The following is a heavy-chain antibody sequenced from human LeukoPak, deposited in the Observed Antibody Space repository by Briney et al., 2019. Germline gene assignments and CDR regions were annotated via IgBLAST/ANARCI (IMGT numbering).Heavy chain of an antibody. CDR2: IIPILGIA. J-gene: IGHJ4*02. Sequence: SVKVSCKASGGTFSSYAISWVRQAPGQGLEWMGRIIPILGIANYAQKFQGRVTITADKSTSTAYMELSSLRSEDTAVYYCVRGIAVAATDYWGQGTLVTVSS. CDR3: VRGIAVAATDY. CDR1: GGTFSSYA. V-gene: IGHV1-69*04. D-gene: IGHD6-19*01.